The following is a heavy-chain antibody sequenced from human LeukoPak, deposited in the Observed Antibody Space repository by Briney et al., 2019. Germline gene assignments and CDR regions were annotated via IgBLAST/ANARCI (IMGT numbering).Heavy chain of an antibody. CDR2: ISAYNGNT. J-gene: IGHJ3*02. CDR3: ARDKSSSPRGLAFDI. D-gene: IGHD6-13*01. CDR1: GYTLTSYG. Sequence: GASVKVSCKASGYTLTSYGISWVRQAPGQGLEWMGWISAYNGNTNYAQKLQGRVTMTTDTSTSTAYMELRSLRSDDTAVYYCARDKSSSPRGLAFDIWGQGTMVTVSS. V-gene: IGHV1-18*01.